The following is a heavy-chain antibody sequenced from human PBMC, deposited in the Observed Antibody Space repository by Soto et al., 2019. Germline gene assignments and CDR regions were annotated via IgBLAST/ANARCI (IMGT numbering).Heavy chain of an antibody. J-gene: IGHJ5*02. CDR3: AKDEAYSNDHSGSEPYNWFDP. V-gene: IGHV3-23*01. CDR2: ISGSGGST. Sequence: EVQLLESGGGLVQPGGSLRLSCAASGFTFSSYAMSWVRQAPGKGLEWVSAISGSGGSTYYADSVKGRFTISRDNSKNTLYLQMNSLRAEDTAVYYCAKDEAYSNDHSGSEPYNWFDPWGQGTLVTVSS. CDR1: GFTFSSYA. D-gene: IGHD4-4*01.